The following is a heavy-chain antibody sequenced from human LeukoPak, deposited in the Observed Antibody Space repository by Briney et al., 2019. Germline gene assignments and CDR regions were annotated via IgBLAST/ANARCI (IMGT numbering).Heavy chain of an antibody. V-gene: IGHV3-23*01. J-gene: IGHJ4*02. CDR2: ISGSGGST. CDR3: AKPHAKWLRTYYFDY. D-gene: IGHD5-12*01. Sequence: GGSLRLSCAASGFTFSSYGMSWVRQAPGKGLEWVSAISGSGGSTYYADSVKGRFTISRDNSKNTLYLQMNSLRAEDTAVYYCAKPHAKWLRTYYFDYWGQGTLVTVSS. CDR1: GFTFSSYG.